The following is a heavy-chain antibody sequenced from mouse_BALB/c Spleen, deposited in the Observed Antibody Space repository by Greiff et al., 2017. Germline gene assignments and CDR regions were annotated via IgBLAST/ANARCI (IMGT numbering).Heavy chain of an antibody. CDR2: IYPGDGDT. D-gene: IGHD2-4*01. CDR1: GYAFSSYW. CDR3: ARDGDYDYDVSYYAMDY. V-gene: IGHV1-80*01. J-gene: IGHJ4*01. Sequence: QVQLQQSGAELVRPGSSVKISCKASGYAFSSYWMNWVKQRPGQGLEWIGQIYPGDGDTNYNGKFKGKATLTADKSSSTAYMQLSSLTSEDSAVYFCARDGDYDYDVSYYAMDYWGQGTSVTVSS.